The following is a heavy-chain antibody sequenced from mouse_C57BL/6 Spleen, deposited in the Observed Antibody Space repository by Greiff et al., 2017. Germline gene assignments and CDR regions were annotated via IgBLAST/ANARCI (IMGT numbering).Heavy chain of an antibody. CDR3: TPIYYDYEGYAMDY. V-gene: IGHV1-5*01. Sequence: VQLQQSGTVLARPGASVKMSCKTSGYTFTSYWMHWVKQRPGQGLEWIGAIYPGNRDTSYNQKFKGKAKLTAVTSASTAYMELSSLTNEDSAVYYCTPIYYDYEGYAMDYWGQGTSVTVSS. D-gene: IGHD2-4*01. CDR2: IYPGNRDT. CDR1: GYTFTSYW. J-gene: IGHJ4*01.